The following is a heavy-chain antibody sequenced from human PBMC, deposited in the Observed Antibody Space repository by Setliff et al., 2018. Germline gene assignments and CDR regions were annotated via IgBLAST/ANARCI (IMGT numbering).Heavy chain of an antibody. CDR2: IYYSGST. CDR1: GGSISSSNW. D-gene: IGHD3-16*02. V-gene: IGHV4-4*02. CDR3: ARGKVLYDYVWGSYRYEDYYYGMDV. Sequence: KTSETLSLTCAVSGGSISSSNWWSWVRQPPGKGLEWIGSIYYSGSTNYNPSLKSRVTISVDTSKNQFSLKLSSVTAADTAVYYCARGKVLYDYVWGSYRYEDYYYGMDVWGQGTTVTVSS. J-gene: IGHJ6*02.